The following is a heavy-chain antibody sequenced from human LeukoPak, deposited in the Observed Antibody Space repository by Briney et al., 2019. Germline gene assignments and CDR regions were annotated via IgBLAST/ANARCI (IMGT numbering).Heavy chain of an antibody. V-gene: IGHV1-2*02. Sequence: ASVKVSCKASGYTFSGFYIHWARQAPGQGLEWMGWINPNSGVTNYAQKLQGRVTITRDTSIDTAYMQLSRLRSDDTAVYYCAKDRYGDYEAPFHYYMDAWGRGTTVTVSS. J-gene: IGHJ6*03. D-gene: IGHD5-12*01. CDR2: INPNSGVT. CDR1: GYTFSGFY. CDR3: AKDRYGDYEAPFHYYMDA.